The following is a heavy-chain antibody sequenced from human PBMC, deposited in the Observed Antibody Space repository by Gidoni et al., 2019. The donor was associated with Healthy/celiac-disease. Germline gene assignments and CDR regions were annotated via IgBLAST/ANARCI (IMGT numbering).Heavy chain of an antibody. CDR1: GYSFTSYW. CDR3: ARHRYPPFQWLVVNWFDP. V-gene: IGHV5-10-1*03. CDR2: IDPVDSYT. D-gene: IGHD6-19*01. J-gene: IGHJ5*02. Sequence: EVQLVQSGAEVKKHGESLRISCKGSGYSFTSYWISWVRQLPGKGLDWMGRIDPVDSYTNYSPSFQGHVTISADKSISTAYLQWSSLKASDTAMYYCARHRYPPFQWLVVNWFDPWGQGTLVTVSS.